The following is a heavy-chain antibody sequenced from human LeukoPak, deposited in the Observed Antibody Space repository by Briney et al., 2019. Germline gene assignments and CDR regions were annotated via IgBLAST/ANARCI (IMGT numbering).Heavy chain of an antibody. J-gene: IGHJ4*02. D-gene: IGHD3-9*01. CDR1: GFTSDDYA. CDR2: ISWNSGSI. Sequence: GGSLRLSCAASGFTSDDYAMHWVRQAPGKGLEWVSGISWNSGSIGYAESVKGRFTISRDNAKNSLYLQMNSPRAEDTALYYCAKDLGVDILTGIDYWGQGTLVTVSS. CDR3: AKDLGVDILTGIDY. V-gene: IGHV3-9*02.